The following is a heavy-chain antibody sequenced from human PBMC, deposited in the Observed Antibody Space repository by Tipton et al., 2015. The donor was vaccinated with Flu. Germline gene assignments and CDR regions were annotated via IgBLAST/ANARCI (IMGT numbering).Heavy chain of an antibody. CDR1: GGSFSGYY. Sequence: TLSLTCSVYGGSFSGYYWTWIRQPPGKGLEWIGEINHSGSTHYSSSLQSRVTMSVDSSKNQFSLHLSSVTAADTAVYYCARVSPRRVTAIVVVMLPEGYFDSWGQGTPVIVSS. V-gene: IGHV4-34*01. CDR2: INHSGST. D-gene: IGHD3-22*01. J-gene: IGHJ4*02. CDR3: ARVSPRRVTAIVVVMLPEGYFDS.